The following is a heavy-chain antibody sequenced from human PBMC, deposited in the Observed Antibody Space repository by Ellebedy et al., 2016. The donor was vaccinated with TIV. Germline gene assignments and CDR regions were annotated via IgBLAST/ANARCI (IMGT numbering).Heavy chain of an antibody. CDR3: ARGGWVVRGGDIDY. Sequence: SETLSLTCTVSGGSISSGGYYWSWIRQHPGKGLEWIGEINHSGSTNYNPSLKSRVTISVDTSKNQFSLKLSSVTAADTAVYYCARGGWVVRGGDIDYWGQGTLVTVSS. CDR2: INHSGST. J-gene: IGHJ4*02. V-gene: IGHV4-61*08. D-gene: IGHD3-10*01. CDR1: GGSISSGGYY.